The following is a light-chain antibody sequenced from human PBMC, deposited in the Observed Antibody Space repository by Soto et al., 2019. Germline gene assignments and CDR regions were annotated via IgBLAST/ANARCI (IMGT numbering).Light chain of an antibody. V-gene: IGLV4-69*01. Sequence: QLVLTQSPSASASLGASVKLTCTLSSGHSDYAIAWHQQQPEKRPRYLMKLNSDGSHSKGDGIADRFSGSSSGAERYLTISSLQSEDEADYHCQTWGAGMVFGGGTKLTVL. CDR1: SGHSDYA. CDR2: LNSDGSH. J-gene: IGLJ3*02. CDR3: QTWGAGMV.